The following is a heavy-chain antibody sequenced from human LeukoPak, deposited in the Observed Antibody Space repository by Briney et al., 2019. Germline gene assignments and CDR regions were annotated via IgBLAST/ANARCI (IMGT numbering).Heavy chain of an antibody. D-gene: IGHD2-2*01. J-gene: IGHJ3*02. CDR2: IYSGGST. V-gene: IGHV3-53*01. CDR1: RFTVSSNY. Sequence: GGSLRLSCAASRFTVSSNYMSWVRQAPGKGLEWVSVIYSGGSTYYADSVKGRFTISRDNSKNTLYLQMNSLRAEDTAVCYCARHLVPTAMLTAFDIWGQGTMVTVSS. CDR3: ARHLVPTAMLTAFDI.